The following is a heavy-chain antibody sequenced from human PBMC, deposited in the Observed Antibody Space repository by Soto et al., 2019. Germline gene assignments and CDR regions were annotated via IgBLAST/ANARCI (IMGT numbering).Heavy chain of an antibody. J-gene: IGHJ3*02. Sequence: QLQLQESGPGLVKPSETLSLTCTVSGGSISSRTYYWGWIRQPPGKGLDWIGSIYYSGSTYYNPSLQCRATISVDTSKNQFSLKLSSVTAADTAVFYCARHSNAGITVAALDAFDIWGQGTLVTVSS. CDR1: GGSISSRTYY. V-gene: IGHV4-39*01. D-gene: IGHD6-19*01. CDR3: ARHSNAGITVAALDAFDI. CDR2: IYYSGST.